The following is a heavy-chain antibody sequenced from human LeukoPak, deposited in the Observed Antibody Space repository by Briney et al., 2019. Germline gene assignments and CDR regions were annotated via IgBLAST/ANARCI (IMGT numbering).Heavy chain of an antibody. CDR3: VRRWDSSGYHFDY. CDR2: INSDGSTT. D-gene: IGHD3-22*01. Sequence: GGSLRLSCAASGFTFSYYWMHWVRQAPGKGLVWVSRINSDGSTTTYADSVKGRFTISRDNAKNTLYLQMNSLRAEDTAVYHCVRRWDSSGYHFDYWGQGTLVTVSS. CDR1: GFTFSYYW. V-gene: IGHV3-74*01. J-gene: IGHJ4*02.